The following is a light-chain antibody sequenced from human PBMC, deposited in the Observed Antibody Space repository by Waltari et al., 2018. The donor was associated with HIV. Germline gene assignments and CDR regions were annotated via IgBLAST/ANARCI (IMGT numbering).Light chain of an antibody. CDR1: QGIGDD. CDR2: ATS. Sequence: IQMTQSPSALSASVGDRVTITCRASQGIGDDLGWFQQKPGKAPKRLIYATSSLQSGVPSRFSGSGSGREFTLTISSLQPEDFATYYCQQHNSYPPTFGGGTKVEIK. CDR3: QQHNSYPPT. J-gene: IGKJ4*01. V-gene: IGKV1-17*01.